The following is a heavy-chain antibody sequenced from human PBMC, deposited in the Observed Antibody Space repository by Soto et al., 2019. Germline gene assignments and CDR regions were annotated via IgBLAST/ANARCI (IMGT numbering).Heavy chain of an antibody. Sequence: SLRLSCAASGFTFSSYGMHWVRQAPGKGLEWVAVISYDGSNKYYADSVKGRFTISRDNSKNTLYLQMNSLRAEDTAVYYCAKGPSVLRYFDWLPNYYYYYYMDVWGKGTTVTVSS. CDR2: ISYDGSNK. CDR1: GFTFSSYG. D-gene: IGHD3-9*01. V-gene: IGHV3-30*18. J-gene: IGHJ6*03. CDR3: AKGPSVLRYFDWLPNYYYYYYMDV.